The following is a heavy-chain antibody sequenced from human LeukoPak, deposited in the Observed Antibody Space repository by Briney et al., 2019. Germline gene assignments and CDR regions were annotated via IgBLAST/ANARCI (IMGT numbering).Heavy chain of an antibody. D-gene: IGHD3-22*01. CDR2: ISGSGGST. V-gene: IGHV3-23*01. CDR3: AKDSHSSGYI. CDR1: GLTFSSYA. Sequence: GGSLRLSCAASGLTFSSYAMSWVRQAPGKGLEWVSAISGSGGSTYYADSVKGRFTISRDNSKNTLYLQMNSLRAEGTAVYYCAKDSHSSGYIWGQGTLVTVSS. J-gene: IGHJ4*02.